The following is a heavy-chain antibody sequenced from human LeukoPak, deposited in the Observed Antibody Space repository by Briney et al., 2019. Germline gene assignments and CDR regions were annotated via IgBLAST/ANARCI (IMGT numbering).Heavy chain of an antibody. V-gene: IGHV3-23*01. Sequence: GGSLRLSCAASGFTFSSYVMSWVRQAPRKGLEWVSAISGSGGSTYYADSVKGRFTISRDNSKNTLYLQMNSLRAEDTAVYYCAKAFRRGSSYYFDYWGQGTLVTVSS. CDR2: ISGSGGST. CDR1: GFTFSSYV. D-gene: IGHD6-6*01. CDR3: AKAFRRGSSYYFDY. J-gene: IGHJ4*02.